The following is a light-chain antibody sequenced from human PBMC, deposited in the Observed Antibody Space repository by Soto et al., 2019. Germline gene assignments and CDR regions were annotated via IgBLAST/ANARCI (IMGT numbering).Light chain of an antibody. CDR1: TSNIGAPYD. Sequence: QSVLTQPPPVSGAPGQRVSISCTGSTSNIGAPYDVHWYQHLPGAAPKLLIYGDNNRSSGVPDRFSGSKSGTSASLAITSLQAEDEADYYCQSYDISLHNYVFGTGTKVTVL. CDR2: GDN. J-gene: IGLJ1*01. V-gene: IGLV1-40*01. CDR3: QSYDISLHNYV.